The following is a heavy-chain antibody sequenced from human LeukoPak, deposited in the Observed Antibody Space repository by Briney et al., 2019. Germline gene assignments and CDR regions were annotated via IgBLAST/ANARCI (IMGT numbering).Heavy chain of an antibody. Sequence: GGSLRLSCAASGFIFDNYGLHWVRQAPGKGLEWVSVISYDGRNIYYADSVKGRFTISRDNSKNTLYLQMNSLRAEDTAVYYCARGKLLPDYWGQGTLVTVSS. CDR3: ARGKLLPDY. J-gene: IGHJ4*02. CDR2: ISYDGRNI. CDR1: GFIFDNYG. D-gene: IGHD2-15*01. V-gene: IGHV3-30*03.